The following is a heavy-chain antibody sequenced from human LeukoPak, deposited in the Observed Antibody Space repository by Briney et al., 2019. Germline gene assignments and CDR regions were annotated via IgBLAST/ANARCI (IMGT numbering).Heavy chain of an antibody. CDR2: MNPNSGNT. D-gene: IGHD1-1*01. J-gene: IGHJ5*02. CDR1: GYTFTSYD. CDR3: ARQRLERRLRENNWFDP. V-gene: IGHV1-8*01. Sequence: VASVKVSCKASGYTFTSYDINWVRQATGQGLEWMGWMNPNSGNTGYAQKFQGRVTMTRNTSISTAYMELSSLRSEDTAVYYCARQRLERRLRENNWFDPWGQGTLVTVSS.